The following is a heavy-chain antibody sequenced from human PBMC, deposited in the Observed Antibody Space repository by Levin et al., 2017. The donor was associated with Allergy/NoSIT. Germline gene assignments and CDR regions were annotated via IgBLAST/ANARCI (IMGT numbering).Heavy chain of an antibody. CDR2: INHSGST. Sequence: PSETLSLTCAVYGGSFSGYYWSWIRQPPGKGLEWIGEINHSGSTNYNPYLKSRVTISVDTSKNQFSLKLSSVTAADTAVYYCARDLLAFDIWGQGTMVTVSS. CDR1: GGSFSGYY. J-gene: IGHJ3*02. CDR3: ARDLLAFDI. V-gene: IGHV4-34*01.